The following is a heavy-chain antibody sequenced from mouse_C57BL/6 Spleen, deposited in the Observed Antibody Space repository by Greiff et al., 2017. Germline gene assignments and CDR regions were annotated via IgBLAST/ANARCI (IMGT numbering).Heavy chain of an antibody. CDR2: IDPSDSYT. V-gene: IGHV1-69*01. CDR1: GYTFTSYW. Sequence: QVQLQQPGAELVMPGASVKLSCKASGYTFTSYWMHWVKQRPGQGLEWIGEIDPSDSYTNYNQKFKGKSTLTVDKSSSTAYMQLSSLTSEDSAVYYCARGTYCSNYLFAYWGQGTLVTVSA. D-gene: IGHD2-5*01. CDR3: ARGTYCSNYLFAY. J-gene: IGHJ3*01.